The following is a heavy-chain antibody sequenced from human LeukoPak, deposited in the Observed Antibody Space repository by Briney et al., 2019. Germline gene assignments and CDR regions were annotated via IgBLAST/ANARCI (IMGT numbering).Heavy chain of an antibody. CDR3: AKDIKGTYEPSLFDY. J-gene: IGHJ4*02. CDR1: GFTFDDYA. Sequence: PGGSLRLSCAASGFTFDDYAMHWVRQAPGKGLEWVSGISWNSGSIGYADSVKGRFTISRDNAKNSLYLQMNSLRAEDMALYYCAKDIKGTYEPSLFDYWGQGTLVTVSS. CDR2: ISWNSGSI. V-gene: IGHV3-9*03. D-gene: IGHD1-7*01.